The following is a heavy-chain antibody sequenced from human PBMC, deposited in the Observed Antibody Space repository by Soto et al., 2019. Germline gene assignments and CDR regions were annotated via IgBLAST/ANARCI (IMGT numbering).Heavy chain of an antibody. CDR2: IIPILGIA. J-gene: IGHJ3*02. CDR1: GGTFSSYT. D-gene: IGHD3-10*01. CDR3: ARYGSTDAFDI. V-gene: IGHV1-69*02. Sequence: QVQLVQSGAEVKKPGSSVKVSCKASGGTFSSYTISWVRQAPGQGLEWMGRIIPILGIANYAQKFQGRVTITADKSTSTAYMELSSLRSEDTAVYYWARYGSTDAFDIWGQGTMVTVSS.